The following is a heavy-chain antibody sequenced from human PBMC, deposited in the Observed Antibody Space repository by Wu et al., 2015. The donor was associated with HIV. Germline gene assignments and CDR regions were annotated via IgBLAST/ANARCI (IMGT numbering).Heavy chain of an antibody. CDR3: ATPRSPGFSSAWPTYFDY. CDR2: INPKSGHT. Sequence: QLQLVQSGAEVKKPGASVKVSCKASGNTITGHYINWVRQAPGQGLEWMGWINPKSGHTGYSQNFQGRVTLTRDTSISTAYMELTSLRPDDTAVYYCATPRSPGFSSAWPTYFDYWGQGTLVTVSS. CDR1: GNTITGHY. V-gene: IGHV1-8*02. D-gene: IGHD6-19*01. J-gene: IGHJ4*02.